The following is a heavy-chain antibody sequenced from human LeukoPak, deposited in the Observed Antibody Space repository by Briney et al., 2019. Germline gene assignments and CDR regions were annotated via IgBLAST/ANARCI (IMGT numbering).Heavy chain of an antibody. CDR2: ISSSSSYI. D-gene: IGHD3-22*01. J-gene: IGHJ4*02. CDR1: GFTFSSYS. V-gene: IGHV3-21*01. CDR3: ARVVSSSGRCDY. Sequence: PGGSLRLSCAASGFTFSSYSMNWVRQAPGKGLEWVSSISSSSSYIYYADSVKGRFTISRYNAKNSLYLQMNSLRAEDTAVYYCARVVSSSGRCDYWGQGTLVTVSS.